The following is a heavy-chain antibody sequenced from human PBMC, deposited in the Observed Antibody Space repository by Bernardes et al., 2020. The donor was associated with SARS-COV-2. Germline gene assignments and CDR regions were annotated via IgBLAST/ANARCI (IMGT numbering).Heavy chain of an antibody. Sequence: SLRLFSSPPGFPFSNYALTWVRQSPGKGLESVSSISGSADRTYHADSVQGRFRISRDYSKNTVYRQLNSLTAEATAVYSCPTEGGGGWELQECDYWGQGTLVTVSS. J-gene: IGHJ4*02. CDR1: GFPFSNYA. V-gene: IGHV3-23*01. D-gene: IGHD1-7*01. CDR2: ISGSADRT. CDR3: PTEGGGGWELQECDY.